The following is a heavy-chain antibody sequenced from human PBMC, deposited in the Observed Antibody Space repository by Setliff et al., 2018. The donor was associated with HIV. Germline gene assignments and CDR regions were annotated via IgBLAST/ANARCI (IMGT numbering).Heavy chain of an antibody. CDR2: IYGTANT. D-gene: IGHD5-12*01. CDR3: VNSGYDGDYYYYYMDV. J-gene: IGHJ6*03. V-gene: IGHV4-4*08. CDR1: GGSISRFY. Sequence: PSETLSLTCSVSGGSISRFYWSWVRQSPGKELEWIGYIYGTANTDYNPSLKSRVTISADTSRNQLSLRLTSVTAADTAVYFCVNSGYDGDYYYYYMDVWGKGTTVTVSS.